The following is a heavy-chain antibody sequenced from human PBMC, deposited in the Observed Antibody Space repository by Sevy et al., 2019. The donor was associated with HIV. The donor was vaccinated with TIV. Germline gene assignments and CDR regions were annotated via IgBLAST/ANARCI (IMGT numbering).Heavy chain of an antibody. V-gene: IGHV1-18*01. CDR2: ISAYNGNT. D-gene: IGHD6-13*01. CDR1: GYTFTSYG. CDR3: VRSDEGSSWYTSSPKYYFDY. Sequence: ASVKVSCKASGYTFTSYGISWVRQAPGQGLEWMGWISAYNGNTNYAQKLQGRVTMTTDTSTSTAYMELRSLRSDDTAVYYCVRSDEGSSWYTSSPKYYFDYWGQGTLVTVSS. J-gene: IGHJ4*02.